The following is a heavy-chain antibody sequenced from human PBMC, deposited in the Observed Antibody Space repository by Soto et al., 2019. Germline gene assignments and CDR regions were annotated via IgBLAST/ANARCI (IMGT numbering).Heavy chain of an antibody. CDR3: ARGDRYSGNFFDP. CDR2: IYYSGST. CDR1: GGSISSGGYY. V-gene: IGHV4-31*03. Sequence: PSETLSLTCTVSGGSISSGGYYWSWIRQHPGKGLEWIGYIYYSGSTYYNPSLKSRVTISLGMSRNQFSLTLSSVTAADTAVYFCARGDRYSGNFFDPWGQGTLVTVSS. D-gene: IGHD1-26*01. J-gene: IGHJ5*02.